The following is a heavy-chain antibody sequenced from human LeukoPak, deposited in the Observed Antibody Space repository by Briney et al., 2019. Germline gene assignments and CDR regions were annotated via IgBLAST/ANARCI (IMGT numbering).Heavy chain of an antibody. CDR2: IYYSGST. D-gene: IGHD3-10*01. V-gene: IGHV4-30-4*01. J-gene: IGHJ4*02. CDR3: ARGGTYYYGSEPNFDY. Sequence: SETLSLTCTVSGGSISSGDYYWSWIRQPPGKGLEWIGYIYYSGSTYYNPSLKSRVTTSVDTSKNQFSLKLSSVTAADTAVYYCARGGTYYYGSEPNFDYWGQGTLVTVSS. CDR1: GGSISSGDYY.